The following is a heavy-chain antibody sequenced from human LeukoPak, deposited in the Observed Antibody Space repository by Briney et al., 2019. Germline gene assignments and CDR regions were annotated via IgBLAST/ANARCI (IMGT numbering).Heavy chain of an antibody. Sequence: PGGSLRLSCAASGFTVSSNYMSWVRQAPGKGLEWVLVIYSGGSTYYADSVKGRFTISRDNSKNTLHLQMNSLRAEDTAVYYCAREAGGDYDDYYYYGMDVWGQGTTVTVSS. CDR1: GFTVSSNY. V-gene: IGHV3-66*01. CDR2: IYSGGST. J-gene: IGHJ6*02. CDR3: AREAGGDYDDYYYYGMDV. D-gene: IGHD4-17*01.